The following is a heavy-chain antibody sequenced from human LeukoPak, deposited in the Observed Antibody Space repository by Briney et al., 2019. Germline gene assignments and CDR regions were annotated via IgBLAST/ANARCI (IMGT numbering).Heavy chain of an antibody. CDR3: ARVSQWLVPY. Sequence: GGSLRLSCAASGFTFSGYYMSWIRQAPGKGLEWVSYISSTSSYINYADSVKGRFTISRDNAKNSLFLQMNSLRAEDTAVYYCARVSQWLVPYWGQGILVTVSS. CDR1: GFTFSGYY. J-gene: IGHJ4*02. D-gene: IGHD6-19*01. CDR2: ISSTSSYI. V-gene: IGHV3-11*05.